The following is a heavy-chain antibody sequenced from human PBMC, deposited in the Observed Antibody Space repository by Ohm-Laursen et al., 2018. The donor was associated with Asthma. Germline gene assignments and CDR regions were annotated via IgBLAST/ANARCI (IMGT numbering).Heavy chain of an antibody. CDR3: ARVKAPWQWLTDY. Sequence: GSSVKVSCKSLGGTFNTYVIGWVRQAPGQGLEWMGWINTNTGNPTYAQGFTGRLVFSLDTSVSTAYLQISSLKAEDTAVYYCARVKAPWQWLTDYWGQGTLVTVSS. CDR2: INTNTGNP. V-gene: IGHV7-4-1*02. CDR1: GGTFNTYV. D-gene: IGHD6-19*01. J-gene: IGHJ4*02.